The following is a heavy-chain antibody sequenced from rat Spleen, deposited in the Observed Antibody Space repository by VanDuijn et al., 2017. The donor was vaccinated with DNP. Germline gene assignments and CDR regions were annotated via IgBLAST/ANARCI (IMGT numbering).Heavy chain of an antibody. V-gene: IGHV5-22*01. CDR2: LTYDGGNT. J-gene: IGHJ3*01. CDR1: GFTFSDYY. Sequence: EVQLVESGGGLVQPGRSLKLSCAASGFTFSDYYMAWVRQAPTKGLEWVAYLTYDGGNTYYRDSVKGRFTISRDNAKSTIYLQMNSLRSEDMATYYCARPIYNNHGGFAYWGQGTLVTVSS. D-gene: IGHD1-10*01. CDR3: ARPIYNNHGGFAY.